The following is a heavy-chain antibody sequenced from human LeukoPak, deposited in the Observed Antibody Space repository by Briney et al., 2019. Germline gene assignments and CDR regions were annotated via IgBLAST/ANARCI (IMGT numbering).Heavy chain of an antibody. CDR1: GFTFSSYG. CDR2: ISYDRSNK. J-gene: IGHJ4*02. CDR3: ARDLHTTGDY. V-gene: IGHV3-30*03. Sequence: PTGRSLRLSCAASGFTFSSYGMHWVRQAPGKGLEWVAVISYDRSNKYYEDSVKGRFTISRDNSKNTLYLQMNSLRADDTAVYYCARDLHTTGDYWGQGTLVTVSS. D-gene: IGHD1-1*01.